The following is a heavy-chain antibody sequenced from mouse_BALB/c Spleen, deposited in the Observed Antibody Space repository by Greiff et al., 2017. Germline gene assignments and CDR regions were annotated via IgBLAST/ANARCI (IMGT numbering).Heavy chain of an antibody. CDR1: GFHIKDTY. CDR3: ARSWDYGSSYWYFDV. CDR2: IDPANGNT. D-gene: IGHD1-1*01. V-gene: IGHV14-3*02. J-gene: IGHJ1*01. Sequence: EVQLQQSGAELVKPGASVKLSCTASGFHIKDTYMHWVKQRPEQGLEWIGRIDPANGNTKYDPKFQGKATITADTSSNTAYLQLSSLTSEDTAVYYFARSWDYGSSYWYFDVWGAGTTVTVSS.